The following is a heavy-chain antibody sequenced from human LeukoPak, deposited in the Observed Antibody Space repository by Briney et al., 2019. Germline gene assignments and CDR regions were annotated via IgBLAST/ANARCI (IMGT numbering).Heavy chain of an antibody. J-gene: IGHJ4*02. CDR2: ISGSGGST. D-gene: IGHD1-26*01. Sequence: PGGSLRLSCAASGFTFSDYYMSWIRQAPGKGLEWVSAISGSGGSTYYADSVKGRFTISRDNSKDTLYLQMNSLRAEDTAIYYCAKDLGWELLTPFDYWGQGTLVTVSS. V-gene: IGHV3-23*01. CDR1: GFTFSDYY. CDR3: AKDLGWELLTPFDY.